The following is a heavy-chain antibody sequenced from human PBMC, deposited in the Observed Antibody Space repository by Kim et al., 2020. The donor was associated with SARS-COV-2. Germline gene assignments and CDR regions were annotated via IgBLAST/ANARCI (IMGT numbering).Heavy chain of an antibody. CDR2: ISSSGGST. V-gene: IGHV3-64*01. Sequence: GGSLRLSCAASGFTFSSYAMRWVRQAPGKGLEYVSAISSSGGSTYYANSVKGRFTISRDNSKNTLYLQMRSLRAEDMAVYYCAKGVGSGGVTAMDYWGQGTLVTVSS. D-gene: IGHD2-21*02. CDR3: AKGVGSGGVTAMDY. CDR1: GFTFSSYA. J-gene: IGHJ4*02.